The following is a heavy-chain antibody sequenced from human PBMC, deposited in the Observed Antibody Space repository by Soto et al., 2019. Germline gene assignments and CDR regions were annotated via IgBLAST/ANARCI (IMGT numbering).Heavy chain of an antibody. CDR3: ARDLAARPDFDY. D-gene: IGHD6-6*01. CDR1: GFTVSSNY. V-gene: IGHV3-66*01. CDR2: IYSGGST. Sequence: GGSLRLSCAASGFTVSSNYMSWVRQAPGKGLEWVSVIYSGGSTYYADSVKGRFTISRDNSKNTLYLQMNSLRAEDTAVYYCARDLAARPDFDYWGQGTLVTVSS. J-gene: IGHJ4*02.